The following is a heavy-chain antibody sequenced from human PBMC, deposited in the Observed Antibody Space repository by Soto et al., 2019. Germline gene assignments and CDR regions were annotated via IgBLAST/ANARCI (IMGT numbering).Heavy chain of an antibody. V-gene: IGHV4-59*12. Sequence: SETLSLTCSVSGGSISSYYWSWIRQPPGKGLEWIAYIYYSGTSYNPSLKSRVSISLDTPKNQFSLKLSSVTAADTAVYYCARSDSSGYSFDYWGQGTLVTVSS. CDR1: GGSISSYY. J-gene: IGHJ4*02. CDR3: ARSDSSGYSFDY. CDR2: IYYSGT. D-gene: IGHD3-22*01.